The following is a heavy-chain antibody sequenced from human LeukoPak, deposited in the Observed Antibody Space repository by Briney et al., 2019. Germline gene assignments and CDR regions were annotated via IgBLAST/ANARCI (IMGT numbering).Heavy chain of an antibody. CDR1: GFTFRSFW. Sequence: GGSLRLSCSGFGFTFRSFWMGWVRQAPGKGLEWVAVVSYDGSNKYYADSVKGRFTISRDNSKNTLYLQMNSLRAEDTAVYYCAKFGNSLDYWGQGTLVTVSS. CDR3: AKFGNSLDY. CDR2: VSYDGSNK. D-gene: IGHD2-15*01. J-gene: IGHJ4*02. V-gene: IGHV3-30*18.